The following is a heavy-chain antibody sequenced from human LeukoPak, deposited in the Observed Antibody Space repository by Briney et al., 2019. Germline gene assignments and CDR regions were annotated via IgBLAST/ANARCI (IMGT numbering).Heavy chain of an antibody. CDR3: ARVRVVPAAIRYYYGMDV. CDR2: MNPNSGNT. CDR1: GYTFTSYD. Sequence: ASVKVSCKASGYTFTSYDINWVRQATGQGLEWMGWMNPNSGNTGYAQKFQGRVTMTRNTSISTAYMELSSLRSEDTAVYYCARVRVVPAAIRYYYGMDVWGQRTTVTVSS. D-gene: IGHD2-2*01. V-gene: IGHV1-8*01. J-gene: IGHJ6*02.